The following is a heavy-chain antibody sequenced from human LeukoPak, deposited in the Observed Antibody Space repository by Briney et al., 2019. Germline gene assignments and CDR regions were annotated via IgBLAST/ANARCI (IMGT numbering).Heavy chain of an antibody. CDR3: ARDVAAADYYFDY. CDR1: GGSISGYY. V-gene: IGHV4-59*01. D-gene: IGHD6-13*01. Sequence: KPSETLSLTCTVSGGSISGYYWSWIRQPPGKGLEWIGYIYYSGSTNYNPSLKSRVTISVDTSKNQFSLKLSSVTAADTAVYYCARDVAAADYYFDYWGQGTLVTVSS. J-gene: IGHJ4*02. CDR2: IYYSGST.